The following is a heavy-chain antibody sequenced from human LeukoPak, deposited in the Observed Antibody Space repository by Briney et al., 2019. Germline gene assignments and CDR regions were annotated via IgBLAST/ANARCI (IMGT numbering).Heavy chain of an antibody. CDR3: AREKKDTAMGHVDY. CDR1: GYTFTGYY. J-gene: IGHJ4*02. D-gene: IGHD5-18*01. V-gene: IGHV1-2*02. Sequence: ASVKVSCKASGYTFTGYYMHWVRQAPGQGLEWMGWINPNSGGTNYAQKFQGRVTMTRDTSISTAYMELSRLRSDDTAVYYCAREKKDTAMGHVDYWGQGTLVTVSS. CDR2: INPNSGGT.